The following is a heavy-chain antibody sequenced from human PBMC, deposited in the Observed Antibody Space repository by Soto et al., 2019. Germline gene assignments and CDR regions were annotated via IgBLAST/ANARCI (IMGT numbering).Heavy chain of an antibody. Sequence: VQLVQSGAEVKKPGSSVKVSCKASGGTFSSYTISWVRQAPGQGLEWMGRIIPILGIANYAQKFQGRVTITADKSTSTAYMELSSLRSEDTAVYYCAVGGGIVVVPAATDYYMDVWGKGTTVTVSS. CDR3: AVGGGIVVVPAATDYYMDV. V-gene: IGHV1-69*02. CDR1: GGTFSSYT. D-gene: IGHD2-2*01. CDR2: IIPILGIA. J-gene: IGHJ6*03.